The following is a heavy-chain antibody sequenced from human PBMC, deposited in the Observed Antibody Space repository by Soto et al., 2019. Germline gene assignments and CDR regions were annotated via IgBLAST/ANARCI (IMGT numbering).Heavy chain of an antibody. V-gene: IGHV4-61*08. J-gene: IGHJ4*02. CDR3: TRGGDAYKNGH. Sequence: SETLSLTCTVSGGSVSSGDYYWSWIRQPPRKGLEWIGYISYSGSTNYNPSLKSRVTMSVDTSKNQFSLKLTSVNAVDTAVYYCTRGGDAYKNGHWGQGTLVTVSS. CDR1: GGSVSSGDYY. D-gene: IGHD2-21*01. CDR2: ISYSGST.